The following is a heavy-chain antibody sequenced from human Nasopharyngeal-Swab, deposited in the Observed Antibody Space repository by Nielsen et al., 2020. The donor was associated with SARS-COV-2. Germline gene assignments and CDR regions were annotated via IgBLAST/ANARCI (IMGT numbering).Heavy chain of an antibody. Sequence: GGSLRLSYVASGFTVSSNFVSWVRQAPGKGLEWVSLLKSGGGTFYADSVRGRFTISRDNSRNTVYLQMNILRAEDTAVYYCARVRQSGAYFPFDSWGLGTLVTVSS. D-gene: IGHD1-26*01. V-gene: IGHV3-53*01. CDR3: ARVRQSGAYFPFDS. J-gene: IGHJ4*02. CDR1: GFTVSSNF. CDR2: LKSGGGT.